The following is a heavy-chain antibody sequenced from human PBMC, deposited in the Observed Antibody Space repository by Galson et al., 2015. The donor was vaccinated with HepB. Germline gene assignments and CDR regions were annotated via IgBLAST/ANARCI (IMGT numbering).Heavy chain of an antibody. CDR2: IYYSGDS. CDR3: ARERERDKDCRSGRCYSTLASGCMDV. J-gene: IGHJ6*02. D-gene: IGHD2-15*01. V-gene: IGHV4-31*03. CDR1: GDAISSGGYY. Sequence: TLFLTCTVSGDAISSGGYYWSWIRQHPGKGLEWIGYIYYSGDSYYNPSLRSRVTISVDTSKNLFSLKLSSLTAADTAVYYCARERERDKDCRSGRCYSTLASGCMDVWGQGTTVLVSS.